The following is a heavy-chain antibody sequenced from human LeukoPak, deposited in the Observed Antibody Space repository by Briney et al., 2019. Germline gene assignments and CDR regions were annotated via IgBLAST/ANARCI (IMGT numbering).Heavy chain of an antibody. CDR1: GFTFDDYA. D-gene: IGHD3-22*01. Sequence: PGGSLRLSCAASGFTFDDYAMHWVRQAPGKGLEWVSGISWNSGSIGYADSVKGRFTISRDNAKNSLYLQMNSLRAEDTAVYYCAKHGGSGYANNWLDLWGQGTLVTVSS. CDR2: ISWNSGSI. CDR3: AKHGGSGYANNWLDL. V-gene: IGHV3-9*01. J-gene: IGHJ5*02.